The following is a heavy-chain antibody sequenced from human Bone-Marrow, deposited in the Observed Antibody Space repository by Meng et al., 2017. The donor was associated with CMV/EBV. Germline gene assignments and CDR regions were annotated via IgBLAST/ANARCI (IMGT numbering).Heavy chain of an antibody. J-gene: IGHJ4*02. CDR2: IYYSGST. CDR3: ARGRHIAARPFYY. Sequence: QLQLQESCPGLVKPSETLSLTCTVSGGSISSSSYYWGWIRQPPGKGLEWIGSIYYSGSTYYNPSLKNRVTISVDTSKNQFSLKLSSVTAADTAVYYCARGRHIAARPFYYWGQGTLVTVSS. D-gene: IGHD6-6*01. CDR1: GGSISSSSYY. V-gene: IGHV4-39*07.